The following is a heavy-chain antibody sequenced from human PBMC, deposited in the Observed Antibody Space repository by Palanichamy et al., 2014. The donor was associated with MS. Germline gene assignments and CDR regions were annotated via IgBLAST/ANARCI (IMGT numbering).Heavy chain of an antibody. CDR2: ITNSGAST. J-gene: IGHJ5*02. Sequence: EVQLLESGGGLLQPGGSLRLSCAASGFTFSSYGMSWVRQAPGKGLEWVSLITNSGASTYYADSVKGRFTISRDNSINRLYLQMNSLTAEDTAVYYRAKQYNNGESYFDPWGQGTLVTVSS. CDR3: AKQYNNGESYFDP. V-gene: IGHV3-23*01. CDR1: GFTFSSYG. D-gene: IGHD1-1*01.